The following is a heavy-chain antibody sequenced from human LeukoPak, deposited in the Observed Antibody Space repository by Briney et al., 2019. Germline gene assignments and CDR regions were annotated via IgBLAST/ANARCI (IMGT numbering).Heavy chain of an antibody. CDR2: IHCSGST. CDR1: GFTFSWHW. J-gene: IGHJ4*02. V-gene: IGHV4-39*01. D-gene: IGHD3-10*01. Sequence: GSLRLSCAASGFTFSWHWMTWIRQPPGKGLEWVGTIHCSGSTYYNPSLKSRVTISVDTSKNQFSLRLSSVTAADTAVYYCATSGSYYRAPDYWGQGTLVTVSS. CDR3: ATSGSYYRAPDY.